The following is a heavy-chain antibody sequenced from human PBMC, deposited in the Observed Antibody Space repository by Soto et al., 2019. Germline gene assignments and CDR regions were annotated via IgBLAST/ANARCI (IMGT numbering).Heavy chain of an antibody. D-gene: IGHD1-26*01. Sequence: PGGSLRLSCAASGFTFSNYGMSWVRQAPGKGLEWVSDIIDSGGSTYYADAVKGRFTISRDNSKSTLYLQMNSLRAEDTAVYYCGKGRSYYYYYGVDVWGQGTTVTVSS. J-gene: IGHJ6*02. CDR3: GKGRSYYYYYGVDV. CDR1: GFTFSNYG. CDR2: IIDSGGST. V-gene: IGHV3-23*01.